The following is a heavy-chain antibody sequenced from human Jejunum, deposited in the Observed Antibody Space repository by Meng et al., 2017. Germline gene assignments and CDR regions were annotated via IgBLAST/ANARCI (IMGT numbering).Heavy chain of an antibody. CDR1: GFTVSSNY. CDR2: IYGGGNT. V-gene: IGHV3-66*02. CDR3: AGDGSGWYVAY. J-gene: IGHJ4*02. D-gene: IGHD6-19*01. Sequence: VRLVGSGGGLVQPGGSLRLSCAASGFTVSSNYMNWVRQAPGKGLEWVSVIYGGGNTYYAESVKGRFTISRDNSKNTLYLQMNSLRAEDTAVYFCAGDGSGWYVAYWGQGTLVTVSS.